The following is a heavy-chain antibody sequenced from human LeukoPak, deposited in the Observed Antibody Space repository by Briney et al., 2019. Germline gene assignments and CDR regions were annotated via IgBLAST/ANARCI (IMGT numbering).Heavy chain of an antibody. D-gene: IGHD4-17*01. CDR3: AKEGGEFSYYYYGLDV. Sequence: GGPLSFSCPALGFTFDDMALHWAGQAPGKGLKGSSFISGDATTAYYADSVKGRFIISRDNSKNSLYLQMNSLGTEDTALYYCAKEGGEFSYYYYGLDVWGQGTTVTVSS. V-gene: IGHV3-43*02. J-gene: IGHJ6*02. CDR1: GFTFDDMA. CDR2: ISGDATTA.